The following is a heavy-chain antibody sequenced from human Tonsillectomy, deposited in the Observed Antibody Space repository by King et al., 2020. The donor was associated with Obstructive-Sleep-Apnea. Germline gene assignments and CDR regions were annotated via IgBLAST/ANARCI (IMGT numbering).Heavy chain of an antibody. V-gene: IGHV3-30*04. J-gene: IGHJ4*02. D-gene: IGHD3-16*01. CDR1: GFTFSSYA. CDR3: ARDANGDY. CDR2: ISYAGTDK. Sequence: VQLVESGGGVVQTGTSLRLSCAASGFTFSSYAMLWVRQAPGRGLECVAVISYAGTDKCYAESGQGRFIISRDNSKNMLYLQMNSLGADDTAVYYCARDANGDYWGQGTPVTVSS.